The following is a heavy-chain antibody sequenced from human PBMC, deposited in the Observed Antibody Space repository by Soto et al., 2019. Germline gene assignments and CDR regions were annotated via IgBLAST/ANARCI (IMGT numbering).Heavy chain of an antibody. CDR2: IGPSDSYT. Sequence: GESLKISCKGSGYSFTSYWISWVRQMPGKGLEWMGRIGPSDSYTNYSPSFQGHVTISADKSISTAYLQWSSLKASDTAVCYCARSTYYDILTGSYYYYAMDVWGQGTTVTVSS. CDR1: GYSFTSYW. V-gene: IGHV5-10-1*01. J-gene: IGHJ6*02. D-gene: IGHD3-9*01. CDR3: ARSTYYDILTGSYYYYAMDV.